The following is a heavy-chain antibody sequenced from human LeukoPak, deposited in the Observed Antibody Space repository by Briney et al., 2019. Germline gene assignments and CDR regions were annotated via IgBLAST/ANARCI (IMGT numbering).Heavy chain of an antibody. D-gene: IGHD1-1*01. CDR2: ISAYNGNT. Sequence: ASVKVSCKASGYTFTSYGISWVRQAPGQGLEWMGWISAYNGNTNYAQKLQGRVTMTTDTSTSTAFMELRSLRSDDMAVYYCARVQLERSGEPFDYWGQGTLVTVSS. J-gene: IGHJ4*02. V-gene: IGHV1-18*03. CDR1: GYTFTSYG. CDR3: ARVQLERSGEPFDY.